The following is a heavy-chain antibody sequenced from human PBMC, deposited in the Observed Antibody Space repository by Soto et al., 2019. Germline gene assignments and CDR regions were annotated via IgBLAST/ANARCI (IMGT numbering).Heavy chain of an antibody. CDR3: ARVVYWNDLYNWFDP. J-gene: IGHJ5*02. CDR1: GGTFSSYA. CDR2: IIPIFGTA. Sequence: SVQVSCKASGGTFSSYAISWVRQAPGQGLEWMGGIIPIFGTANYAQKFQGRVTITADKSTSTAYMELSSLRSEDTAVYYCARVVYWNDLYNWFDPWGQGTLVTVSS. D-gene: IGHD1-1*01. V-gene: IGHV1-69*06.